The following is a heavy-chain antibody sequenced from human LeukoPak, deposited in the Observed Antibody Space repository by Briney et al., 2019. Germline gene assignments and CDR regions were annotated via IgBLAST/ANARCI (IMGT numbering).Heavy chain of an antibody. Sequence: GGSLRLSCAASGFTFSSYAMSWVRQAPGKGLEWVSAISGSGGSTYYADSVKGRFTISRDNSKNTLYLQMNSPRAEDTAVYYCAKGTMIVVVITVDDAFDIWGQGTMVTVSS. CDR3: AKGTMIVVVITVDDAFDI. J-gene: IGHJ3*02. V-gene: IGHV3-23*01. CDR2: ISGSGGST. D-gene: IGHD3-22*01. CDR1: GFTFSSYA.